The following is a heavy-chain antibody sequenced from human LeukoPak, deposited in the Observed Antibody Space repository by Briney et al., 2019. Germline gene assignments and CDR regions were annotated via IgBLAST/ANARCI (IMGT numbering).Heavy chain of an antibody. J-gene: IGHJ4*02. V-gene: IGHV5-51*01. CDR1: GYTFTSYW. Sequence: GESLKISCKGSGYTFTSYWIGWVCQMPGKGLEWMGITHPGDSDTRYSPSFQGQVTISADTSISTACLQWSSLKASDTAIYYCARSGMVATHFLDYWGQGTLVTVSS. CDR3: ARSGMVATHFLDY. D-gene: IGHD5-12*01. CDR2: THPGDSDT.